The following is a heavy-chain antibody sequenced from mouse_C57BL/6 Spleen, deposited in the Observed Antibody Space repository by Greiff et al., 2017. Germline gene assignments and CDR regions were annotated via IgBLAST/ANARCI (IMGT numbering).Heavy chain of an antibody. V-gene: IGHV1-72*01. Sequence: QVQLQQSGAELVKPGASVKLSCKASGYTFTSYWMHWVKQRPGRGLEWIGRIDPNSGGTKYNEKFKSKATLTVDKPSSTAYMQLSSLTSEDSAVYYCARGEWGAMEPHYAMDDWGQGTSVTVSS. CDR3: ARGEWGAMEPHYAMDD. J-gene: IGHJ4*01. CDR2: IDPNSGGT. CDR1: GYTFTSYW. D-gene: IGHD2-13*01.